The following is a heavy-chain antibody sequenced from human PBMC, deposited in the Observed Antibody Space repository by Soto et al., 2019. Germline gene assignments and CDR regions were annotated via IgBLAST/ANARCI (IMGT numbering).Heavy chain of an antibody. J-gene: IGHJ5*02. CDR1: GGSISSYY. Sequence: LSPTCTVSGGSISSYYWSWIRQPPGKGLEWIGYIYYSGSTNYNPSLKSRVTISVDTSKNQFSLKLSSVTAADTAVYYCARSIVATINWFDPWGQGTLVTVSS. V-gene: IGHV4-59*01. CDR3: ARSIVATINWFDP. CDR2: IYYSGST. D-gene: IGHD5-12*01.